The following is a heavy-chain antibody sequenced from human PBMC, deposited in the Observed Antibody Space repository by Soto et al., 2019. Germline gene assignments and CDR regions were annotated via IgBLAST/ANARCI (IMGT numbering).Heavy chain of an antibody. CDR1: GGSFSDYY. CDR3: ARAYGSGSYYTPLDP. J-gene: IGHJ5*02. CDR2: ISHSGST. V-gene: IGHV4-34*01. D-gene: IGHD3-10*01. Sequence: SETLSLTCAVYGGSFSDYYWSWIRQAPGKGLEWIGEISHSGSTNYNPSLNSRVTISVDTSKNQFSLRLSSVTAADTAVYYCARAYGSGSYYTPLDPWGQGTLVTV.